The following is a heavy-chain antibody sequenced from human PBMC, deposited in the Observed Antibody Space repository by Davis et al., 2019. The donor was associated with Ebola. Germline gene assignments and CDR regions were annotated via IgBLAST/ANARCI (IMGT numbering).Heavy chain of an antibody. D-gene: IGHD5-18*01. J-gene: IGHJ6*02. V-gene: IGHV6-1*01. Sequence: PSETLSLTCAISEDSVSINSGGWNWIRQSPSRGLEWLGRTYYNSKWYNDYAVSVKSRITINPDTSKNQFSLQLNSVTPEDTALYYCARGWLRAGMDVWGEGTTVTV. CDR3: ARGWLRAGMDV. CDR1: EDSVSINSGG. CDR2: TYYNSKWYN.